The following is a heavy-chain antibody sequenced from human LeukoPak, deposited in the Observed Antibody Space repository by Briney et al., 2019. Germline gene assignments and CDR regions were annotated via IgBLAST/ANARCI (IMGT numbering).Heavy chain of an antibody. J-gene: IGHJ4*02. V-gene: IGHV4-4*07. CDR2: IYTSGST. CDR1: GGSISSCY. D-gene: IGHD3-3*01. Sequence: SETLSLTCTVSGGSISSCYWSWIRQPAGKGLEWIGRIYTSGSTNYNPSLKSRVTMSVDTSKNQFSLKLSSVTAADTAVYYCAREYDFWSGYPGFDYWGQGTLVTVSS. CDR3: AREYDFWSGYPGFDY.